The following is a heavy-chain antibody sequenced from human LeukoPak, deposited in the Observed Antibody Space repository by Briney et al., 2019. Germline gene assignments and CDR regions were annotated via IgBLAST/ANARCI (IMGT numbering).Heavy chain of an antibody. V-gene: IGHV1-18*01. J-gene: IGHJ4*02. CDR2: ISAYNGYT. Sequence: ASVKVSCKATGYTVTSYGISWVRQAPGQGPEWMGWISAYNGYTNYAQKLQGRVTMTTDTSTNTAYMELRSLRSDDTAVYYCARNGSGWYFLDYWGQGTLVTVSS. D-gene: IGHD6-19*01. CDR3: ARNGSGWYFLDY. CDR1: GYTVTSYG.